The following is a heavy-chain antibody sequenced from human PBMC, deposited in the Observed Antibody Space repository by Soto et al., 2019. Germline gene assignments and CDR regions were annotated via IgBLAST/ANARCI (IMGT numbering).Heavy chain of an antibody. CDR2: IYNNGRT. D-gene: IGHD3-3*01. J-gene: IGHJ6*02. V-gene: IGHV4-31*03. CDR3: ARDRTVSVNDYDFPYGLDA. CDR1: GGSINTRGFY. Sequence: QVLLQESGPRLVKPSQTLSLTCIVSGGSINTRGFYWTWIRQQPETGLEWIGNIYNNGRTSYKPSLMSRVSISLDTSKKQFSLTLFSVTAADAAVYYCARDRTVSVNDYDFPYGLDAWGQGTSVIVSS.